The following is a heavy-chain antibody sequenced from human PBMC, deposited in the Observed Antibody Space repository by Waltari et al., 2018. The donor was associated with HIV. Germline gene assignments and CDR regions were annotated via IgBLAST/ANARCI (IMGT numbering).Heavy chain of an antibody. CDR2: INSDGSIT. CDR3: AKGGTSGYTFGFGR. Sequence: EVQLVESGGGLVQPGGSLRLSCAAFGFTFSSYWMHWVRQAPGKGLVWVSRINSDGSITSHADSVKCRFTISRDNARNTLYLQMNSLGAEDTAMYYCAKGGTSGYTFGFGRWGQGTLVTVSS. J-gene: IGHJ1*01. CDR1: GFTFSSYW. V-gene: IGHV3-74*01. D-gene: IGHD5-18*01.